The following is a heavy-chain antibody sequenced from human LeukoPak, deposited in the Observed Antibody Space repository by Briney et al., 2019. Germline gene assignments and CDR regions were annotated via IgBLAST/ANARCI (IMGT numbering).Heavy chain of an antibody. Sequence: SETLSLTCAVSGGSISSSDWWSWVRQSPGKGLEWIGDIFHSGSINYNPSLKSRVTMSVDKSKSQFSLKLSSVTAADTAVYYCARKGAGFFDYWGQGTLVTVSS. CDR3: ARKGAGFFDY. J-gene: IGHJ4*02. D-gene: IGHD1-26*01. CDR1: GGSISSSDW. CDR2: IFHSGSI. V-gene: IGHV4-4*02.